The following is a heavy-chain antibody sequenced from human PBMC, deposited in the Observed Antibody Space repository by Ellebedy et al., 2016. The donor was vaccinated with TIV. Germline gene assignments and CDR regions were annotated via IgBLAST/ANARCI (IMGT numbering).Heavy chain of an antibody. J-gene: IGHJ4*02. CDR2: IIPIFGTA. V-gene: IGHV1-69*13. Sequence: SVKVSXKASGGTFSSYAISWVRQAPGQGLEWMGGIIPIFGTANYAQKFQGRVTITADESTSTAYMELSSLRSEDTAVYYCARGGFLEWLGTFDYWGQGTLVTVSS. CDR3: ARGGFLEWLGTFDY. CDR1: GGTFSSYA. D-gene: IGHD3-3*01.